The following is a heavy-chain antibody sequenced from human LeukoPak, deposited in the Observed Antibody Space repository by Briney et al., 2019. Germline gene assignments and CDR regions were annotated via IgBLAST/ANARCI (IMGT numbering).Heavy chain of an antibody. CDR2: ILYDGSNK. J-gene: IGHJ4*02. CDR3: ARELGSSGYYFDY. V-gene: IGHV3-30-3*01. Sequence: GRSLRLSCAASGFTFSSYAMPWVRQAPGKGLEWVAVILYDGSNKYYADSVKGRFTISRDNSKNTLYLQMNSLRAEDTAVYYCARELGSSGYYFDYWGQGTLVTVSS. CDR1: GFTFSSYA. D-gene: IGHD3-22*01.